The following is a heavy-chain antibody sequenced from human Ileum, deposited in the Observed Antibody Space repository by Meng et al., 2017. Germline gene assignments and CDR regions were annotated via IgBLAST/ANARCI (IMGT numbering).Heavy chain of an antibody. J-gene: IGHJ3*02. CDR2: INPKIGYI. V-gene: IGHV1-18*01. CDR3: ARGHDYERTPGAFDI. CDR1: GYTFISYG. Sequence: ASVKVSCKASGYTFISYGFTWVRQAPGQGLEWMGWINPKIGYIEYPQKFQGRVTLTTDTSTSTSYMELRSLTSDDTAVYYCARGHDYERTPGAFDIWGQGTMVTVSS. D-gene: IGHD3-16*01.